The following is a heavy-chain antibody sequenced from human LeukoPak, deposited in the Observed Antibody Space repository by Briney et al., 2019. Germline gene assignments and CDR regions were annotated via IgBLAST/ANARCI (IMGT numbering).Heavy chain of an antibody. D-gene: IGHD3-10*01. Sequence: ETLSLTCAVYGGSFSGYYWMHWVRQTPGMGLEWVANIKQDESEKYYMDSVKGRFIISRDNAKNSLYLQMNSLRAEDTAVYYCATQHYGLFEYWGQGILVTVSS. CDR2: IKQDESEK. V-gene: IGHV3-7*01. J-gene: IGHJ4*02. CDR1: GGSFSGYYW. CDR3: ATQHYGLFEY.